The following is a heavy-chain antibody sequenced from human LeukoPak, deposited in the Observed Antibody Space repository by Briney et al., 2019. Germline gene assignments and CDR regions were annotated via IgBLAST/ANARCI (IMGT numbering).Heavy chain of an antibody. D-gene: IGHD5-18*01. Sequence: ASVKVSCKASGYTFTGYYMHWVRQAPGQGLEWMGWINPNSGGTNYAQKLQGRVTMTTDTSTSTAYMELRSLRSDDTAVYYCARDEGYSYGGETYYYYGMDVWGQGTTVTVSS. V-gene: IGHV1-2*02. CDR2: INPNSGGT. CDR1: GYTFTGYY. J-gene: IGHJ6*02. CDR3: ARDEGYSYGGETYYYYGMDV.